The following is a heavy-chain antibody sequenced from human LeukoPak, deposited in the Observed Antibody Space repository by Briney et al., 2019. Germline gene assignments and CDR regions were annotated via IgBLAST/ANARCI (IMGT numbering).Heavy chain of an antibody. D-gene: IGHD2-2*02. V-gene: IGHV4-59*01. Sequence: PSETLSLTCTVSGGSISSYYWSWIRQPPGKGLEWIGYIYYSGSTNYNLSLKSRVTISVDTSKNQSSLKLSSVTAADTAVYYCAREQFGLVDCSSTSCYSAWFDPWGQGTLVTVSS. CDR1: GGSISSYY. CDR2: IYYSGST. CDR3: AREQFGLVDCSSTSCYSAWFDP. J-gene: IGHJ5*02.